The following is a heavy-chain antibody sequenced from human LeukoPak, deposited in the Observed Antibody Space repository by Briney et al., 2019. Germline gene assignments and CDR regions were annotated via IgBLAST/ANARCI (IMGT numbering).Heavy chain of an antibody. D-gene: IGHD6-13*01. V-gene: IGHV3-53*01. J-gene: IGHJ4*02. CDR1: GFTVSGNY. CDR3: SGSYNTIWSGPDY. Sequence: TGGSLRLSCAASGFTVSGNYMTWVRQAPGKGLEWVSVIYSGGRTYYADSVKGRFTISRGISRSTLFLQMNSLRAEDTAMYYCSGSYNTIWSGPDYWGQGTLVTVSS. CDR2: IYSGGRT.